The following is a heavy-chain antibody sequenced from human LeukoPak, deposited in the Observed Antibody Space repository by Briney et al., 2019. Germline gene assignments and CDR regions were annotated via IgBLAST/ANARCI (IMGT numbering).Heavy chain of an antibody. J-gene: IGHJ4*02. CDR3: ARGSYSGSYWFDY. CDR1: GGSISSGGYS. CDR2: IYHSGST. V-gene: IGHV4-30-2*01. Sequence: SQTLSLTCAVSGGSISSGGYSWSWIRQPPGKGLEWIGYIYHSGSTYYNPSLKSRVTISVDRSKNQFSLKLSSVTAADTAVYYCARGSYSGSYWFDYWGQGTLDTVSS. D-gene: IGHD1-26*01.